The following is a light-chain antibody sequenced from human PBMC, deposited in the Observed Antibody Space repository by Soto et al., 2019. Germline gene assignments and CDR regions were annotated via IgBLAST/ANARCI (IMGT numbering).Light chain of an antibody. V-gene: IGKV3-15*01. J-gene: IGKJ1*01. CDR1: QSVSSK. CDR3: QQYNNWPGT. Sequence: EIVLTQSPGTRSVSPGERATLSCRASQSVSSKLAWYQQKPGQAPRLLFYGASTGATGIPARFSDSESETEFTLSISSLQSEDFAVYYCQQYNNWPGTFGQGTKVEIK. CDR2: GAS.